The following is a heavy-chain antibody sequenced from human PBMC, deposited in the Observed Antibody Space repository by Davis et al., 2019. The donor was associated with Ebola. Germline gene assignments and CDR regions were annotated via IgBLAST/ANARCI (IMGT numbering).Heavy chain of an antibody. V-gene: IGHV4-4*02. CDR1: GGSISSSNW. CDR3: ARGDSYYDPSGYYAGPEAPDH. CDR2: IYPSGST. D-gene: IGHD3-22*01. Sequence: MPSETLSLTCAVSGGSISSSNWWSWVRQPPGKGLEWIGEIYPSGSTYYSPSLRSRVTISVDTSKNLFSLKLTSVTAADTAVYYCARGDSYYDPSGYYAGPEAPDHWGQGTLVSVSS. J-gene: IGHJ4*02.